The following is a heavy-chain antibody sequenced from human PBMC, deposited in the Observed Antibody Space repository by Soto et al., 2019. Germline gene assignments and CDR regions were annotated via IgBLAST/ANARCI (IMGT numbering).Heavy chain of an antibody. CDR1: GYKFTSYW. V-gene: IGHV5-51*01. CDR3: ARKDKSGYFNWFDP. J-gene: IGHJ5*02. CDR2: VFPSDSDT. D-gene: IGHD3-22*01. Sequence: GESLKISCRTSGYKFTSYWIAWVRQMPGKGLEWMGIVFPSDSDTRYSPSFQGQVTISADRSTSTVFLQWASLKASDTAVYFCARKDKSGYFNWFDPWGQGTLVTVSS.